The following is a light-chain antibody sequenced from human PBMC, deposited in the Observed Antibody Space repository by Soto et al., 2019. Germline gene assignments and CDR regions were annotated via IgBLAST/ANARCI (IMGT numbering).Light chain of an antibody. V-gene: IGLV3-1*01. CDR2: QDS. J-gene: IGLJ1*01. CDR3: QALGV. Sequence: SYELTQPPSVSVSPGQTASITCSGDELGDKYACWYQQKPGQSPVLVIYQDSKRPSGIPERFSGSNSGNTATLTISGTQAMDEADYYCQALGVFGTGTKLTVL. CDR1: ELGDKY.